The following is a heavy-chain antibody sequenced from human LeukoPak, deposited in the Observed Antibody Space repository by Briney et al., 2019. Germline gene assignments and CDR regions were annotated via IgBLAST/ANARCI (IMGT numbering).Heavy chain of an antibody. CDR3: AAKGYTGTPTWFDP. CDR2: INPNSGGT. V-gene: IGHV1-2*02. CDR1: GYTFTGYY. Sequence: ASVNVSCEASGYTFTGYYMHWVRQAPGQGLEWMGWINPNSGGTNYAQKFQGRVTMTRDTSISTAYMELSRLRSDDTAVYYCAAKGYTGTPTWFDPWGQGTLVTVPS. D-gene: IGHD6-13*01. J-gene: IGHJ5*02.